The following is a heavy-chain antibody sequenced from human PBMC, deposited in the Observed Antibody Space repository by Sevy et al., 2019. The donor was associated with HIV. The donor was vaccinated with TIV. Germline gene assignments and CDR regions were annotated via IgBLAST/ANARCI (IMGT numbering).Heavy chain of an antibody. D-gene: IGHD2-2*02. V-gene: IGHV3-21*01. J-gene: IGHJ4*02. CDR3: ARDAGYCSSTSCYRGDYFDY. CDR1: GFTFSSYN. CDR2: VFSSGSYI. Sequence: GGSLRLSCAASGFTFSSYNMNWVRQAPGKGLEWVSFVFSSGSYIYYADSVKGRFTMSRDNAKKSLYLQMNNLRAEDTAVYYCARDAGYCSSTSCYRGDYFDYWGQGTLVTVSS.